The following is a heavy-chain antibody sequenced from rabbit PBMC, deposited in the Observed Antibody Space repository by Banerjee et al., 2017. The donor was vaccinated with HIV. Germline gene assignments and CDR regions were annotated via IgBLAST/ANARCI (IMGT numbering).Heavy chain of an antibody. CDR3: AKYYSDYALGL. CDR2: INTSSGNA. Sequence: TCTASGFSFSNTYVMCWVRQTPGKGLEWIACINTSSGNAVYANWAKGRFTISKTSSTTVTLQMTSLTAADTATYFCAKYYSDYALGLWGPGTLVTVS. V-gene: IGHV1S40*01. CDR1: GFSFSNTYV. J-gene: IGHJ4*01. D-gene: IGHD2-1*01.